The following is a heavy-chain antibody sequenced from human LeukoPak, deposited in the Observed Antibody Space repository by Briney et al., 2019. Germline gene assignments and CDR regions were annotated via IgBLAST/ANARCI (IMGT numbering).Heavy chain of an antibody. J-gene: IGHJ3*02. D-gene: IGHD1-26*01. V-gene: IGHV1-2*04. CDR1: GYTFTGYY. CDR2: INPNSGGT. Sequence: SVKVSCKASGYTFTGYYMHWVRQAPGQGLEWMGWINPNSGGTNYAQKFQGWVTMTRDTSISTAYMELSRLRSDDTAVYYCARGATISEGAFDIWGQGTMVTVSS. CDR3: ARGATISEGAFDI.